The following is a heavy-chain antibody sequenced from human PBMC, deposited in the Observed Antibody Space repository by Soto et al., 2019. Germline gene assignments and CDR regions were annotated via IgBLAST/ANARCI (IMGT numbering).Heavy chain of an antibody. CDR2: IYDSGSA. V-gene: IGHV4-31*03. J-gene: IGHJ6*03. CDR1: GDSISRGGYF. Sequence: QVQLPESGPGLVKPSQTLSLTCIVSGDSISRGGYFWTWIRQHPGKGLEWIGYIYDSGSAFYNPSLKSRVTMSVDTSKNQFSLNLRSVTAADTAVFYCARGILRPNHYMDVWGKGTAVAVSS. D-gene: IGHD1-26*01. CDR3: ARGILRPNHYMDV.